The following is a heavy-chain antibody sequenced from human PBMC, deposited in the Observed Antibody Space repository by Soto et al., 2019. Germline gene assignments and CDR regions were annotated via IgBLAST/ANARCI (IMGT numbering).Heavy chain of an antibody. CDR2: IIAVSGTA. Sequence: QVQLVQSGAEVKKPGSSVKVSCKASGGTFSSYAISWVRQAPGQGLEWMGGIIAVSGTANYAQKFQGRVTLTADESTSTAYMELSSLRSEATAVYYCARSQGSRTSLEIYYYYYYGMDGWGQGTTVTVSS. CDR3: ARSQGSRTSLEIYYYYYYGMDG. CDR1: GGTFSSYA. D-gene: IGHD2-2*01. J-gene: IGHJ6*01. V-gene: IGHV1-69*01.